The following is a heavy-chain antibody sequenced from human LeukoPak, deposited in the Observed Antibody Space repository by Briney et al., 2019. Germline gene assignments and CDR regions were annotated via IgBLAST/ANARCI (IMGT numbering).Heavy chain of an antibody. J-gene: IGHJ4*02. D-gene: IGHD3-10*01. CDR1: GFTFSTFV. V-gene: IGHV3-21*01. Sequence: PGGSLRLSCAASGFTFSTFVLTWVRQAPGKGLEWVSSISGGGKYIYYADSVKGRFTISRDDAKNSLFLQMVSLRAEDTALFYCARGRGGHYGLGLYYSPLDYWGQGTLVTVSS. CDR3: ARGRGGHYGLGLYYSPLDY. CDR2: ISGGGKYI.